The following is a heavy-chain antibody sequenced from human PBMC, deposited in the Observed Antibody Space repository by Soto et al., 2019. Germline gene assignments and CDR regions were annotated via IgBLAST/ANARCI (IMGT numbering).Heavy chain of an antibody. J-gene: IGHJ6*02. CDR1: GSNFDSYA. V-gene: IGHV3-23*01. CDR2: ISSDGGTT. D-gene: IGHD3-16*01. Sequence: EVQLLESGGGLVQPGGSLRLSCAASGSNFDSYAMNWVRQAPGKGLEWVSAISSDGGTTFYADSVKGRFTMSRDNSENKLYMEMNSLIVEDTAVYYCAKGGFWVHYGMDVWGQGTTVTVSS. CDR3: AKGGFWVHYGMDV.